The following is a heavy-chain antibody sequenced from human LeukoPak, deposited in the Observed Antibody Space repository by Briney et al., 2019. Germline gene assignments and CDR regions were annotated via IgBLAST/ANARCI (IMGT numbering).Heavy chain of an antibody. V-gene: IGHV4-59*08. D-gene: IGHD1-26*01. J-gene: IGHJ4*02. CDR1: GGSISSYY. CDR2: IYYSGST. Sequence: PSETLSLTCTVSGGSISSYYWSWIRQPPGKGLEWIGYIYYSGSTNYNPSLKSRVTISVDTSKNQFSLKLSSVTAADTAVYYCARLLRVGATYLFDYWGQGTLVTVSS. CDR3: ARLLRVGATYLFDY.